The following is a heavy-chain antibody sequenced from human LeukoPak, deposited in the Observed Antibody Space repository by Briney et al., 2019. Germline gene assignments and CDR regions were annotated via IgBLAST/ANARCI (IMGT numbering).Heavy chain of an antibody. D-gene: IGHD4-17*01. J-gene: IGHJ4*02. CDR3: ARENHDYGDYIGVDY. V-gene: IGHV3-48*04. CDR2: ISSSGSTI. CDR1: GFTFSSYS. Sequence: GGSLRLSCAASGFTFSSYSMNWVRQAPGKGLEWVSYISSSGSTIYYADSVKGRFTISRDNAKNSLYLQMNSLRAEDTAVYYCARENHDYGDYIGVDYWGQGTLVTVSS.